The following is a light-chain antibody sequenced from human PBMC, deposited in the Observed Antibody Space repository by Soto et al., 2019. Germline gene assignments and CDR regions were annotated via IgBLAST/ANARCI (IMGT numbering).Light chain of an antibody. CDR1: QSIGSW. J-gene: IGKJ1*01. CDR3: DGYNCFSWT. Sequence: DIQMTQSPSTLSASVGDTVTITCRASQSIGSWLAWYPQKTGKAPKLLIRDASSLESGVPPRLLARGSATYISLTTSSLPPDDLHTDDWDGYNCFSWTCGLGTYVEI. V-gene: IGKV1-5*01. CDR2: DAS.